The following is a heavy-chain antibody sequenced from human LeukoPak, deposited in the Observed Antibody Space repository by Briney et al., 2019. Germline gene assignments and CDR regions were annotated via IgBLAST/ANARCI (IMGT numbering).Heavy chain of an antibody. V-gene: IGHV4-34*01. CDR1: GGSFSGYY. J-gene: IGHJ4*01. CDR2: INHSGST. CDR3: ARGIWFGGFY. Sequence: KPSETLSLTCAVYGGSFSGYYWSWIRQPPGKGLEWIGEINHSGSTNYNPSLKRRVTISGDTSKNQFSLKLSSVTAADTAVYYCARGIWFGGFYWGQGTLVTVSS. D-gene: IGHD3-10*01.